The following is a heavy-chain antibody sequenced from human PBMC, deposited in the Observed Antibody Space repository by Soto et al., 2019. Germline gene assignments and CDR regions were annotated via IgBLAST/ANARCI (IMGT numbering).Heavy chain of an antibody. CDR3: ARQITMVRGIDF. D-gene: IGHD3-10*01. CDR1: GGSISSGGYY. J-gene: IGHJ4*02. V-gene: IGHV4-31*03. CDR2: IYFNENT. Sequence: QVQLLESGPGLVKASQTLSLTCSISGGSISSGGYYWSWVRQRPGKGLEWIGYIYFNENTYYNPSHKTRVTISAGTSKSQFSLRLSSVTAADAAVYYCARQITMVRGIDFWGPGISVSVSS.